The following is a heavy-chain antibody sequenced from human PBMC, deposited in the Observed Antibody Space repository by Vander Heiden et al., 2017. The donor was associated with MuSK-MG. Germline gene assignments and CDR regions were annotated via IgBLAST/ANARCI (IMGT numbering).Heavy chain of an antibody. CDR1: GGSFSSSEW. Sequence: QVQLQESGPGLVKPSGTLSLNCAVSGGSFSSSEWWSWVRQSPGKGLEWIGEIYQSQITTYNPSLKSRVTMSMDKSNNQFSLKLTSVTAADTAVYYCARNGHYCLDVWGQVTTVTVS. CDR3: ARNGHYCLDV. J-gene: IGHJ6*02. D-gene: IGHD2-15*01. CDR2: IYQSQIT. V-gene: IGHV4-4*02.